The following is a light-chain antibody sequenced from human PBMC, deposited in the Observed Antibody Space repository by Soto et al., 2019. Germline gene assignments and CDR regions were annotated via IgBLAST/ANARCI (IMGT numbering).Light chain of an antibody. V-gene: IGKV3D-15*01. CDR1: QSAGTS. CDR3: QQHNDWPLT. J-gene: IGKJ4*01. Sequence: EIVMTQSPDTLSVSPGERVSLSCRASQSAGTSLAWYQQKPGQAPRLLIYGASTRATGIPARFSGSGSGTEFTLTLSSLQSEDVAVYYCQQHNDWPLTFGGGTKVEIK. CDR2: GAS.